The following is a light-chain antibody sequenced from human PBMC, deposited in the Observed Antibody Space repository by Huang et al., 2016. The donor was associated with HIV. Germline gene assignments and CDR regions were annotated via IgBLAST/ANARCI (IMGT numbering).Light chain of an antibody. V-gene: IGKV3-15*01. CDR3: QHYANWPWFT. CDR2: GAS. J-gene: IGKJ2*01. CDR1: PSVRSN. Sequence: EIVMTQSPATLSVSPGERAPLSCRASPSVRSNLAWYQPKPVPAPRLLIYGASTRATGIPARFSGSGSGTEFTLTISSLQSEDFAVYNCQHYANWPWFTFGQGTKVEIK.